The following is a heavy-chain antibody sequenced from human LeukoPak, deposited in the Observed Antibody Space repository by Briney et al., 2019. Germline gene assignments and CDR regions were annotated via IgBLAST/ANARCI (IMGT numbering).Heavy chain of an antibody. V-gene: IGHV3-30-3*02. CDR2: ISYDGSNK. CDR1: GFTFSSYA. J-gene: IGHJ1*01. CDR3: AKGEGRYEAEYFQH. D-gene: IGHD1-14*01. Sequence: PGGSLRLSCAASGFTFSSYAMHWVRQAPGKGLEWVAVISYDGSNKYYADSVKGRFTISRDNSKNTLYLQMNSLRAEDTAVYYCAKGEGRYEAEYFQHWGQGTLVTVSS.